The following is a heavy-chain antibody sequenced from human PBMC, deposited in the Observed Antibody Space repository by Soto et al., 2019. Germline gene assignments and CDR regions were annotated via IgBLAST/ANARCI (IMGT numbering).Heavy chain of an antibody. CDR3: ARDPGSIAVAGTI. V-gene: IGHV1-58*02. CDR1: GFTFTSSA. D-gene: IGHD6-19*01. Sequence: SVKVSCKASGFTFTSSAMQWVRQARGQRLEWIGWIVVGSGNTNYAQKFQERVTITRVMSTSTAYMELNSLRAEDTAVYYCARDPGSIAVAGTIWGQGTLVTVSS. J-gene: IGHJ4*02. CDR2: IVVGSGNT.